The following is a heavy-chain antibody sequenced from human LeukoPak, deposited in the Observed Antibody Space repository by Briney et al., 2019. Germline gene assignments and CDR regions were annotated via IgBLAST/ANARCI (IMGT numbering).Heavy chain of an antibody. J-gene: IGHJ4*02. CDR1: GFTFSSYG. D-gene: IGHD6-19*01. CDR3: AKYRTPVAAHAPFDY. Sequence: GGSLRLSCAASGFTFSSYGMHWVRQAPGKGLEWVAVISYDGSNKYYADSVKGRFTISRDNSKNTLYLQMNSLRAEDTAVYYCAKYRTPVAAHAPFDYWGQGTLVTVSS. V-gene: IGHV3-30*18. CDR2: ISYDGSNK.